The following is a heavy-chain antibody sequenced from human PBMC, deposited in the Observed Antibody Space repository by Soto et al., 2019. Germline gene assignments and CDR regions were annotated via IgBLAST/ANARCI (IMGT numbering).Heavy chain of an antibody. J-gene: IGHJ6*02. CDR2: IIPIFGTA. Sequence: QVQLVQSGAEVKKPGSSVKVSCKASGGTFSSYAISWVRQAPGQGLEWMGGIIPIFGTANYAQKFQGRVTITADESTSTAYMELSSLRSEDTAVYYCSRYAGTGTTYYYDYGMDVWGQGTTVTVSS. D-gene: IGHD1-7*01. CDR3: SRYAGTGTTYYYDYGMDV. CDR1: GGTFSSYA. V-gene: IGHV1-69*01.